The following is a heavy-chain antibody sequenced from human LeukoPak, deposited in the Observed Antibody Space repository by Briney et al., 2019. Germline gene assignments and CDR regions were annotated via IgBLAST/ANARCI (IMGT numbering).Heavy chain of an antibody. CDR3: ARDVSGPMTTVTTKAYYYYYYMDV. V-gene: IGHV3-7*01. CDR2: IKQDGSEK. J-gene: IGHJ6*03. CDR1: GFTFSSYW. Sequence: GGSLRLSCAASGFTFSSYWMSWVRQAPGKGPEWVANIKQDGSEKYYVDSVKGRFTISRDNAKNSLYLQMNSLRAEDTAVYYCARDVSGPMTTVTTKAYYYYYYMDVWGKGTTVTVSS. D-gene: IGHD4-11*01.